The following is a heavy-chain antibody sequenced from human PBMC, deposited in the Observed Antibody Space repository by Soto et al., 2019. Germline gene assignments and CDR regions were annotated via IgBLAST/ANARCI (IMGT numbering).Heavy chain of an antibody. Sequence: QVQLVQSGAEVKKPGASVKVFCKASGYTFTSYDINWVRQATGQGLEWMGWMNPNSANTGYAKKLHGRDTKTSNTSINKAYMELSSQRAKDTAVYVCAREGVRVMYVWGQGTTVTVSS. V-gene: IGHV1-8*01. CDR2: MNPNSANT. J-gene: IGHJ6*02. CDR1: GYTFTSYD. D-gene: IGHD3-16*01. CDR3: AREGVRVMYV.